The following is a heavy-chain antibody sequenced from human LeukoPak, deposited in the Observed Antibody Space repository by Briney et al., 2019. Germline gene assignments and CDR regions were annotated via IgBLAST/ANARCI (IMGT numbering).Heavy chain of an antibody. CDR1: GFTFDDYG. Sequence: GGSLRLSCAASGFTFDDYGMSWVRHAPGKGLEWVSGINWNGGSTGYADSVKGRFTISRDNAKNSLYLQMNSLRAEDTALYHCARASNYGSGSYLTGFAFDIWGQGTMVTVSS. D-gene: IGHD3-10*01. V-gene: IGHV3-20*01. J-gene: IGHJ3*02. CDR2: INWNGGST. CDR3: ARASNYGSGSYLTGFAFDI.